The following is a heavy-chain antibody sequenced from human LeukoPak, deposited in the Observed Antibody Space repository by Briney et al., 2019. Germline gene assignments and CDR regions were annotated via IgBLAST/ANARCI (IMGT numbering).Heavy chain of an antibody. CDR1: GFSFSSDW. CDR2: INSDGSST. Sequence: GGSLRLSCAASGFSFSSDWMHWVRQVPGEGLVRVSRINSDGSSTAYADSVKGRFTISRDDSKNTLYLQMNSLRAEDTAVYYCARDFSLQLFDYWGQGTLVTVFS. D-gene: IGHD5-24*01. J-gene: IGHJ4*02. CDR3: ARDFSLQLFDY. V-gene: IGHV3-74*01.